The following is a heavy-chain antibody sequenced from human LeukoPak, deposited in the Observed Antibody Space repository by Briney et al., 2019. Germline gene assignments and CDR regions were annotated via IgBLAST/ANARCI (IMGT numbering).Heavy chain of an antibody. CDR2: IKQDGSEK. CDR3: AREGGHDYGDY. J-gene: IGHJ4*02. Sequence: GGSLRLSCAASGFTFSRYWMSWVRQAPGKGLEWVANIKQDGSEKYYVDSVKGRFTISRENAKNSLYLQMNSLRAEDTAVYYCAREGGHDYGDYWGQGTLVTVSS. V-gene: IGHV3-7*03. D-gene: IGHD3-16*01. CDR1: GFTFSRYW.